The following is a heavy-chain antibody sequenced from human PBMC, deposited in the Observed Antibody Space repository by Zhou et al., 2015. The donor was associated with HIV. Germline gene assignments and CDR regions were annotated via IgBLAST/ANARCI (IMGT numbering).Heavy chain of an antibody. Sequence: QVQLVQSGAEVKKPGASVKVSCKASGYTFTGYYMHWVRQAPGQGLEWMGWINPNSGGTNYAQKFQGWVTMTRDTSISTAYMELSRLRSDDTAVYYCARDELIVVVPAANRMDVVGTKGPRSPSPQ. CDR3: ARDELIVVVPAANRMDV. CDR2: INPNSGGT. D-gene: IGHD2-2*01. CDR1: GYTFTGYY. J-gene: IGHJ6*01. V-gene: IGHV1-2*04.